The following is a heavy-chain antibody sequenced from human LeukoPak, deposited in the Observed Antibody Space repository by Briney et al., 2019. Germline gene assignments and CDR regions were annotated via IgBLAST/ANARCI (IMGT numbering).Heavy chain of an antibody. CDR1: GGSFSGYY. D-gene: IGHD2-2*01. CDR2: INHSGST. CDR3: ARVVLRYCSSTSCYRAGRFDY. J-gene: IGHJ4*02. Sequence: SETLSLTCAVYGGSFSGYYWSWIRQPPGKGLELIGEINHSGSTNYNPSLKSRVTISVDTSKNQFSLKLSSVTAADTAVYYCARVVLRYCSSTSCYRAGRFDYWGQGTLVTVSS. V-gene: IGHV4-34*01.